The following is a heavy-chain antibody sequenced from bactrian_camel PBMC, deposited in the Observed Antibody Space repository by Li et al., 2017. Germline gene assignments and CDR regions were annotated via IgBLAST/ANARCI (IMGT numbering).Heavy chain of an antibody. V-gene: IGHV3-2*01. CDR3: VRGGSPWGGYFPY. Sequence: VQLVESGGGLVQPGDSLKLSCEVTVVSLSNNWIAWVRQAPGKGLEWVSSIYNDGRSTYYADSVKGRFTISRDNAKNTMYLQMNSLKSEDTAVYYCVRGGSPWGGYFPYWGQGTQVTVS. CDR2: IYNDGRST. CDR1: VVSLSNNW. J-gene: IGHJ4*01. D-gene: IGHD5*01.